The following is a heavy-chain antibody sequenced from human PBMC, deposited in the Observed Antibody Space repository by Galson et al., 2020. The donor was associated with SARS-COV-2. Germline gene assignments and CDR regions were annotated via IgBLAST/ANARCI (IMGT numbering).Heavy chain of an antibody. D-gene: IGHD6-25*01. Sequence: GESLKISCAASGFTFSSYWMHWVRQAPGKGLVWVSRINSDGSSTSYADSVKGRFTISRDNAKNTLYLQMNSLRAEDTAVYYCAAAPYYYYMDVWGKGTTVTVSS. CDR1: GFTFSSYW. V-gene: IGHV3-74*01. CDR2: INSDGSST. CDR3: AAAPYYYYMDV. J-gene: IGHJ6*03.